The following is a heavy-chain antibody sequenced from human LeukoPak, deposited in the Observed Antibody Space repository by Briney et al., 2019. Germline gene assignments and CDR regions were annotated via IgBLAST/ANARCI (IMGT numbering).Heavy chain of an antibody. CDR1: GFTFSSYS. J-gene: IGHJ4*02. D-gene: IGHD4-11*01. Sequence: GGSLRLSCAASGFTFSSYSMNWVRQAPGKGLEWVSSISSSSSYIYYADSVKGRFTISRDNSKNTLYLQMNSLRAEDTAVYYCAKGPYSNYVNYFDYWGQGTLVTVSS. V-gene: IGHV3-21*04. CDR3: AKGPYSNYVNYFDY. CDR2: ISSSSSYI.